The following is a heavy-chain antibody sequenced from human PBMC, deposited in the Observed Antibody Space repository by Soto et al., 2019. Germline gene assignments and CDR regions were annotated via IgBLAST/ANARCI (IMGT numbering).Heavy chain of an antibody. Sequence: SQTLSLTCAISGDSVSSNSAAWNWIRQSPSRGLEWLGRTYYRATWHNDYAVSVKSRVTISPDTSKNQFSLHLNSMTPEDTAVYYCARDYGTNWDNWLDPWGQGTLVTVSS. CDR3: ARDYGTNWDNWLDP. D-gene: IGHD1-1*01. CDR2: TYYRATWHN. CDR1: GDSVSSNSAA. V-gene: IGHV6-1*01. J-gene: IGHJ5*02.